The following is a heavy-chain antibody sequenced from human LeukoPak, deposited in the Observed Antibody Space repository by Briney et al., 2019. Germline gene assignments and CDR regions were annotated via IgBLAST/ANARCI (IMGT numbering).Heavy chain of an antibody. CDR1: GGSISSSSDY. Sequence: SETLSLTCTVSGGSISSSSDYWAWIRQPPGKGLEWIGSMYYSGSTYYNPSLKSRVTILADSSKNQFSLRLTSVTAADTAVYYCARQTGSGLFILPGGQGTLVTVSS. CDR3: ARQTGSGLFILP. D-gene: IGHD3/OR15-3a*01. J-gene: IGHJ4*02. V-gene: IGHV4-39*01. CDR2: MYYSGST.